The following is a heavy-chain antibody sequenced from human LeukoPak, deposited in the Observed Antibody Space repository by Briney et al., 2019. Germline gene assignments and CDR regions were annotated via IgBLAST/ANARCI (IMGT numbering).Heavy chain of an antibody. J-gene: IGHJ5*02. D-gene: IGHD3-9*01. Sequence: SETLSLTCAVYGGSFSGYYWSWIRQPPGKGLEWIGEINHSGSTNYNPSLKSRVTISVDTSKNQFSLKLSSVTAADTAVYYCARDLDYYDILEDWFDPWGQGTLVTVSS. CDR2: INHSGST. CDR3: ARDLDYYDILEDWFDP. CDR1: GGSFSGYY. V-gene: IGHV4-34*01.